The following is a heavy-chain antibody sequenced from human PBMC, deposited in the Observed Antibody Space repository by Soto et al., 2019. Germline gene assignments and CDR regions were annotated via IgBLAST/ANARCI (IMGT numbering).Heavy chain of an antibody. Sequence: PGGSLRLSCAASGFTVSSSQMTWVRQAPGKALEWVSVIFIGGTTQYAVSVKGRFTISRDYSKNTVYLQMNSLRAEDTAVYYCAKNPGYYYDSTGYHFDYWGQGTLVTVSS. CDR3: AKNPGYYYDSTGYHFDY. D-gene: IGHD3-22*01. CDR1: GFTVSSSQ. J-gene: IGHJ4*02. V-gene: IGHV3-53*01. CDR2: IFIGGTT.